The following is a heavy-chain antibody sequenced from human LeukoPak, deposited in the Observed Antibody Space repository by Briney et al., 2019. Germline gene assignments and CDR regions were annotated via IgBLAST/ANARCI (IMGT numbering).Heavy chain of an antibody. CDR1: GFTFDDYA. Sequence: GGSLRPSCAASGFTFDDYAMHWVRQAPGKGLEWVSRISGDGGSTYYADSVKGRFTISRDNSKNSLYLQMNSLRTEDTALYYCAKDSEYYYDSSGYYGDWGQGTLVTVSS. V-gene: IGHV3-43*02. J-gene: IGHJ4*02. CDR3: AKDSEYYYDSSGYYGD. CDR2: ISGDGGST. D-gene: IGHD3-22*01.